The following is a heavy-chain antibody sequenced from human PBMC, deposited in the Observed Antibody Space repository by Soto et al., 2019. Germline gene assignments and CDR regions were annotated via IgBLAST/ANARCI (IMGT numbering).Heavy chain of an antibody. V-gene: IGHV3-30-3*01. CDR2: ISYDGSNK. Sequence: QVQLVESGGGVVQPGRSLRLSCAASGFTFRSYAMHWVRQAPGKGLEWVAVISYDGSNKYYADSVKGRFTISRDNSKNTLYLQMNSLRAEDTAVYYCARDQMGMALDYWGQGTLVTVSS. D-gene: IGHD6-13*01. J-gene: IGHJ4*02. CDR3: ARDQMGMALDY. CDR1: GFTFRSYA.